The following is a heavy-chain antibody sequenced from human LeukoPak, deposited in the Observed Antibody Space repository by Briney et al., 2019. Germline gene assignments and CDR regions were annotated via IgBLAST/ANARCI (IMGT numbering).Heavy chain of an antibody. J-gene: IGHJ4*02. CDR1: GFTFSSYS. D-gene: IGHD5-18*01. Sequence: GGSLRLSCAASGFTFSSYSMNWVRQAPGKGLEWVSSISSSSSYIYYADSVKGRFTISRDNAKNSLYLQMNSLRAEDTAVYYCARALMGKYSYGDTDDYWGQGTLVTVSS. CDR3: ARALMGKYSYGDTDDY. V-gene: IGHV3-21*01. CDR2: ISSSSSYI.